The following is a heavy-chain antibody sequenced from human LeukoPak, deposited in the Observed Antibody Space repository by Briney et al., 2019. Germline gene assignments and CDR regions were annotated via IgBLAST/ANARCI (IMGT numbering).Heavy chain of an antibody. CDR2: VSSDGSNK. Sequence: GRSLRLSCAASGFTFSIYGMYWVRQAQGKGLEWVALVSSDGSNKYYPDSVKGRFTISRDNPKNTLYLQMNSLRAEDTAVYYCAKAAAGWSLDVWGQGTSVTVSS. V-gene: IGHV3-30*18. D-gene: IGHD2-8*01. CDR1: GFTFSIYG. CDR3: AKAAAGWSLDV. J-gene: IGHJ6*02.